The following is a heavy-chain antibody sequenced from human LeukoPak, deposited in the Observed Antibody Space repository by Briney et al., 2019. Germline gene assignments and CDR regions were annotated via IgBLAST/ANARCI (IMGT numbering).Heavy chain of an antibody. CDR3: ARDLLSYYFDY. Sequence: SVKVSCKASGGTFSSYAISWVRQAPGQGLEWMGRIIPILGIANYTQKFQGRVTITADKSTSTAYMELSSLRSEDTAVYYCARDLLSYYFDYWGQGTLVTVSS. CDR1: GGTFSSYA. J-gene: IGHJ4*02. V-gene: IGHV1-69*04. CDR2: IIPILGIA. D-gene: IGHD1-26*01.